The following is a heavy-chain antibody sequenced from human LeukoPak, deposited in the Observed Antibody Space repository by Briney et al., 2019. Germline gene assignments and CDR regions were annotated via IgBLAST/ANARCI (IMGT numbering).Heavy chain of an antibody. D-gene: IGHD6-19*01. CDR2: ITSSSTTM. CDR3: ARAMRIAVAGTDY. Sequence: GGSLRLSCAASGFTFSSYSMIWVRQAPGKGLEWVSSITSSSTTMYYADSVKGRFTISRDNAKSSLFLQLNSLTEGDTAVYYCARAMRIAVAGTDYWGQGTLVTVSS. V-gene: IGHV3-48*02. J-gene: IGHJ4*02. CDR1: GFTFSSYS.